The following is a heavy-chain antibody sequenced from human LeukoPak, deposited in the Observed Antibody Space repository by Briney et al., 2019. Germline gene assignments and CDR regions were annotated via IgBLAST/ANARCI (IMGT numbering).Heavy chain of an antibody. CDR1: GYTFTSYG. D-gene: IGHD6-6*01. Sequence: GASVKVSCKASGYTFTSYGISWVRQAPGQGLEWMGWISAYNGNTNYAQKFQGRVTMTRDTSISTAYMELSRLRSDDTAVYYCARGAARRHFDYWGQGTLVTVSS. J-gene: IGHJ4*02. CDR2: ISAYNGNT. V-gene: IGHV1-18*01. CDR3: ARGAARRHFDY.